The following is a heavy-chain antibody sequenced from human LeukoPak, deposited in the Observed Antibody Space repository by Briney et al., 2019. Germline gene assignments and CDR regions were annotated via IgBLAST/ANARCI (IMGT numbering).Heavy chain of an antibody. Sequence: GGSLRLSCAASGFTFGSYAMGWVRQAPGKELEWVSTISDNRGSTFYADSVKGRFTISREHSKNTLYLQMNSLRAEDTAVYYCAKPGGGSYFTHNCFDPWGQGALVTVSS. D-gene: IGHD1-26*01. V-gene: IGHV3-23*01. CDR1: GFTFGSYA. CDR3: AKPGGGSYFTHNCFDP. CDR2: ISDNRGST. J-gene: IGHJ5*02.